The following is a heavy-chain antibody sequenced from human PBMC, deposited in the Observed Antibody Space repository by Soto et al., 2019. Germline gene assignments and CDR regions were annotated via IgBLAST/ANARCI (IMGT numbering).Heavy chain of an antibody. D-gene: IGHD6-19*01. Sequence: VRLVESGGGVVQPGRSLRLSCTAYGFSFSSYAMYWFRQPPGKGLEWVAVISHDGINKHYADSVKGRVTVSRDNSNHSLDLQLNSLRGEDTAMYYCARDMYSSDYFVKWFEPWGQGTLVTVSS. CDR3: ARDMYSSDYFVKWFEP. V-gene: IGHV3-30-3*01. CDR2: ISHDGINK. J-gene: IGHJ5*02. CDR1: GFSFSSYA.